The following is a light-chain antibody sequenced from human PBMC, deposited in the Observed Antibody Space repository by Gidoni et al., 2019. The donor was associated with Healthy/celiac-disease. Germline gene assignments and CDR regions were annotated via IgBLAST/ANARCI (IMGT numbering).Light chain of an antibody. CDR1: QGISSA. J-gene: IGKJ2*01. V-gene: IGKV1-13*02. Sequence: IKLTHSPPSLSASVGERVTITCRASQGISSALAWYEQKAGKAPKLLIYDASSLESGGRSRCSGRGSGTDFTLSISRLQAEGCATYYCQQFKRYPRVYTFGQGTKLEIK. CDR2: DAS. CDR3: QQFKRYPRVYT.